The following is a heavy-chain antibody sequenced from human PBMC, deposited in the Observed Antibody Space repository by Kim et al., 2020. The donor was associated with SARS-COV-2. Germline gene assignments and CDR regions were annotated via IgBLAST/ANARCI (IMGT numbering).Heavy chain of an antibody. CDR2: IYSGGRT. Sequence: GGSLRLSCAASGFTVSSNYMTWVRQAPGKGLEWVSFIYSGGRTNYADSVKGRFSISRDNSKNTLYLEMNNLRAEDTAVYYCARVLGAAYYYYMDVWGKWT. V-gene: IGHV3-66*01. CDR1: GFTVSSNY. D-gene: IGHD3-16*01. CDR3: ARVLGAAYYYYMDV. J-gene: IGHJ6*03.